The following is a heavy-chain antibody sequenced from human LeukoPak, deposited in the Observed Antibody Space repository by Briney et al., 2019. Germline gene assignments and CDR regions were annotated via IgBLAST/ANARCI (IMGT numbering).Heavy chain of an antibody. CDR3: AKAAEWLLAYYYYYMDV. CDR2: IRFDGSDE. CDR1: EFTFNSYG. Sequence: GGSLRLSCTASEFTFNSYGMHWVRQAPGKGLEWVAFIRFDGSDEHYADSVKGRFTISRDNSKNTLYLQMNSLRAEDTAVYYCAKAAEWLLAYYYYYMDVWGKGTTVTVSS. V-gene: IGHV3-30*02. J-gene: IGHJ6*03. D-gene: IGHD3-3*01.